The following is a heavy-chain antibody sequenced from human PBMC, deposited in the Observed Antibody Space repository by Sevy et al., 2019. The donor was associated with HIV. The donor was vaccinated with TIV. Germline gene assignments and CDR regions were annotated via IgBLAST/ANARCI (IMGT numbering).Heavy chain of an antibody. D-gene: IGHD3-22*01. CDR1: GFTVSSNY. V-gene: IGHV3-53*01. CDR2: LYAGGST. CDR3: ATHASDYDSTGYLERDAFDI. J-gene: IGHJ3*02. Sequence: GGSLRLSCAASGFTVSSNYMSWVRRAPGKGLEWVSVLYAGGSTYDADSVKGRFTISRDNSKNTLYLQMNSLRAEDTAVYYCATHASDYDSTGYLERDAFDIWGQGTMVTVSS.